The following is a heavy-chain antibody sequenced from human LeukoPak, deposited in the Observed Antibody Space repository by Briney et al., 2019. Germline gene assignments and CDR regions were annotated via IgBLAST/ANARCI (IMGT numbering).Heavy chain of an antibody. CDR2: INPNSGGT. J-gene: IGHJ4*02. CDR1: GYTFTGHY. D-gene: IGHD3-10*01. CDR3: ARDLRPSYYGSGSNSYDY. Sequence: GASAKVSCKASGYTFTGHYMHWVRQAPGQGLEWMGRINPNSGGTNYAQKFQGRVTMTRDTSINTAYMELSRLRSDDTAAYYCARDLRPSYYGSGSNSYDYWGQGTLVTVSS. V-gene: IGHV1-2*06.